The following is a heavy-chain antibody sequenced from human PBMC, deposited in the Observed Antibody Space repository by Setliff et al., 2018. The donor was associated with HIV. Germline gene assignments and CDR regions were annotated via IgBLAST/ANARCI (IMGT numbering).Heavy chain of an antibody. CDR3: ARDDRAVATIL. CDR1: GYSLSTYA. V-gene: IGHV1-18*01. J-gene: IGHJ4*02. D-gene: IGHD5-12*01. CDR2: IDSNNGNR. Sequence: ASVKVSCKASGYSLSTYAISWVRQAPGQGLEWMGWIDSNNGNRNFARQFRGRVTMTTDISTNTAYMEVRSLSFDDTAVYYCARDDRAVATILWGQGTPGTASA.